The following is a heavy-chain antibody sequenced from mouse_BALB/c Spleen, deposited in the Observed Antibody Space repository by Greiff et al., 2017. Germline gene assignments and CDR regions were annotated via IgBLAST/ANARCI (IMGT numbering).Heavy chain of an antibody. Sequence: EVMLVESGGGLVKLGGSLKLSCAASGFTFSSYYMSWVRQTPEKRLELVAAINSNGGSTYYPDTVKGRFTISRDNAKNTLYLQMSSLKSEDTALYYCARHGATVVPFDYWGQGTTLTVS. J-gene: IGHJ2*01. CDR3: ARHGATVVPFDY. D-gene: IGHD1-1*01. CDR1: GFTFSSYY. V-gene: IGHV5-6-2*01. CDR2: INSNGGST.